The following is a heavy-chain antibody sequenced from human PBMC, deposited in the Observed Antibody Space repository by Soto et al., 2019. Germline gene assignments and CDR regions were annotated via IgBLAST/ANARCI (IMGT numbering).Heavy chain of an antibody. Sequence: PGESLKISCKGSGYSFTSDWIAWVRQMPGKGLEYMGIIYPGDSDTRYSPSFQGQVTISADKSTSTAYVQWSSLKASDTAMYYCARRATYYHHFDYWGQGTLVTVSS. D-gene: IGHD3-10*01. CDR3: ARRATYYHHFDY. CDR2: IYPGDSDT. J-gene: IGHJ4*02. CDR1: GYSFTSDW. V-gene: IGHV5-51*01.